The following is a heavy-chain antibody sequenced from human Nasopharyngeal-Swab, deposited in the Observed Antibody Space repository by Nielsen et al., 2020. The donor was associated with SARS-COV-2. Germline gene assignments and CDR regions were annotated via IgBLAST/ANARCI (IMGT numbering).Heavy chain of an antibody. CDR1: GFTFSSYA. Sequence: GSLRLSCAASGFTFSSYAMRWVRQAPGKGLEWVSAISSSGGRTHYADSVKGRFTISRDNSKNTLYLQMSSLRAEDTAVYYCAKTKGCSGGSCYGLDYWGQGTLVTVSS. V-gene: IGHV3-23*01. CDR3: AKTKGCSGGSCYGLDY. D-gene: IGHD2-15*01. CDR2: ISSSGGRT. J-gene: IGHJ4*02.